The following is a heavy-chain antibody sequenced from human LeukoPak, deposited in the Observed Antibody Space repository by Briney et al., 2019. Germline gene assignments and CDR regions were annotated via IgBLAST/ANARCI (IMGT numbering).Heavy chain of an antibody. J-gene: IGHJ6*04. CDR2: INHSGST. Sequence: PSETLSLTCAVYGGSFSGYYWSWIRQPPGKGLEWIGEINHSGSTNYNPSLKSRVTISVDTSKNQFSLKLSSVTAADTAVYYCARGMPYYHGSRSRSAGWYYGMDVWGKGTTVTVSS. CDR1: GGSFSGYY. D-gene: IGHD3-10*01. V-gene: IGHV4-34*01. CDR3: ARGMPYYHGSRSRSAGWYYGMDV.